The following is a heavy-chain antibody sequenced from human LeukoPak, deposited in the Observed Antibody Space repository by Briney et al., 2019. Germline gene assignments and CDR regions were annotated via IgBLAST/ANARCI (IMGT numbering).Heavy chain of an antibody. Sequence: ESGPTLVNPSETLSLTCTVSGGAISSYSWSWIRQPPGKGLERIGYISYSGSTNYNPSLKSRVTISVDTSKNQFSLKLSSVTAADTAVYYCARYVWGSYPTFEDYWGQGTLVTVSP. V-gene: IGHV4-59*01. D-gene: IGHD3-16*02. J-gene: IGHJ4*02. CDR2: ISYSGST. CDR1: GGAISSYS. CDR3: ARYVWGSYPTFEDY.